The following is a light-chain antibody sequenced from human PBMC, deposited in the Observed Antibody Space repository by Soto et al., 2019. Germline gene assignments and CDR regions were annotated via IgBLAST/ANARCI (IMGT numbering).Light chain of an antibody. CDR1: RNINRK. J-gene: IGKJ4*01. Sequence: EIVMTQSPATLSVSPGERATLSCRASRNINRKLAWYQQKPGQAPRLLISGASTRATGIRARFSGSGSGTEFALTIRSRQSEDFAVYYCQQYYDYPPLIFGGGTKVEIK. V-gene: IGKV3-15*01. CDR2: GAS. CDR3: QQYYDYPPLI.